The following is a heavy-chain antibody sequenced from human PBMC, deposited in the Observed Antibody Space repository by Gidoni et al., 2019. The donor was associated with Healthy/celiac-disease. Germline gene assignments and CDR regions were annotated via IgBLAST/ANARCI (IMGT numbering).Heavy chain of an antibody. CDR3: ARGGSTRADPNFDY. D-gene: IGHD1-26*01. V-gene: IGHV4-61*02. Sequence: GSTNYNPSLKSRVTISVDTSKNQFSLKLSSVTAADTAVYYCARGGSTRADPNFDYWGQGTLVTVSS. J-gene: IGHJ4*02. CDR2: GST.